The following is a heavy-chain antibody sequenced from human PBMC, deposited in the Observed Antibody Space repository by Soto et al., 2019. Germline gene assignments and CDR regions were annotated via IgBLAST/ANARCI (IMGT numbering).Heavy chain of an antibody. D-gene: IGHD2-15*01. J-gene: IGHJ6*03. CDR2: IIPILGIA. Sequence: EASVKVSCKASVGTFSSYTISWVRQAPGQGLEWMGRIIPILGIANYAQKFQGRVTITADKSTSTAYMELSSLRSEDTAVYYCARDGCSGGSCPILHYYYMDVWGKGTTVTVSS. V-gene: IGHV1-69*04. CDR3: ARDGCSGGSCPILHYYYMDV. CDR1: VGTFSSYT.